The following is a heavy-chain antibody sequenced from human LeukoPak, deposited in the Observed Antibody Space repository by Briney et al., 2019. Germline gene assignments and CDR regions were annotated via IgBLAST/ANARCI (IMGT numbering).Heavy chain of an antibody. D-gene: IGHD3-16*01. J-gene: IGHJ4*02. CDR3: ARDMIGGIPDYIDY. CDR1: GFSFSSYD. V-gene: IGHV3-30-3*01. CDR2: ISMGGDIT. Sequence: PGGSLRLSCAVSGFSFSSYDMHWVRQAPGKGLEWVAAISMGGDITVYTDSVRGRFTISRDNSRSTLYLQMNSLRLDATALYFCARDMIGGIPDYIDYWGQGTLVTVSS.